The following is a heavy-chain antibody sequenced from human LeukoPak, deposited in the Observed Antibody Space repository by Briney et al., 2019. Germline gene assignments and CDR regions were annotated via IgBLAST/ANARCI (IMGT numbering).Heavy chain of an antibody. V-gene: IGHV1-69*04. Sequence: ASVKVSCKASGYTFTSYGISWVRQAPGQGLEWMGRIIPILGIANYAQKFQGRVTITADKSTSTAYMELSSLRSEDTAVYYCARDQGCSGGSCYNYFDYWGQGTLVTVSS. J-gene: IGHJ4*02. CDR3: ARDQGCSGGSCYNYFDY. D-gene: IGHD2-15*01. CDR2: IIPILGIA. CDR1: GYTFTSYG.